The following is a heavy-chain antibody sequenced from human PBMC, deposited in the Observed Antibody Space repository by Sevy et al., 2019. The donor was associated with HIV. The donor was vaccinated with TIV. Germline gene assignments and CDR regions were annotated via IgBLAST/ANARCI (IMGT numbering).Heavy chain of an antibody. CDR1: GFTFSSYS. J-gene: IGHJ4*02. CDR3: ARDLIRVSSWQMFDY. V-gene: IGHV3-48*01. CDR2: ISSSSSTI. D-gene: IGHD6-13*01. Sequence: GGSLRLSCAASGFTFSSYSMNWVRQAPGKGLEWVSYISSSSSTIYYADSVKGRFTISRDNAKNSLYLQMNSLRAEDTAVYYCARDLIRVSSWQMFDYWGQGTLVTVSS.